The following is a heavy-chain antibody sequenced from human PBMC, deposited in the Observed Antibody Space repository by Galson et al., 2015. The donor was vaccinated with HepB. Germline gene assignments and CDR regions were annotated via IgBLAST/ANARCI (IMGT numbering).Heavy chain of an antibody. V-gene: IGHV3-23*01. CDR2: ISGSGGST. J-gene: IGHJ6*02. Sequence: SLRLSCAASGFTFSSYAMSWVRQAPGKGLEWVSAISGSGGSTYYADSVKGRFTISRDNSKNTLYLQMNSLRAEDTAVYYCAKDQAVTTFSYYYYGMDVWGQGTTVTVSS. CDR1: GFTFSSYA. D-gene: IGHD4-17*01. CDR3: AKDQAVTTFSYYYYGMDV.